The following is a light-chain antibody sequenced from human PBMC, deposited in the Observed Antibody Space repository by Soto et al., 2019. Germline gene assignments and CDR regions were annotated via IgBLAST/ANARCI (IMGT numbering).Light chain of an antibody. Sequence: EIVLTQAAGTLSLTPGERATLSCRASQSVSSTYLAWYQQKPGQAPRLLIYGASSRATGIPDRFSGSGSGTDFTLTISRLEPEDVAVYYCQQYTTSPPSWTFGQGTKVDIK. V-gene: IGKV3-20*01. CDR1: QSVSSTY. CDR3: QQYTTSPPSWT. CDR2: GAS. J-gene: IGKJ1*01.